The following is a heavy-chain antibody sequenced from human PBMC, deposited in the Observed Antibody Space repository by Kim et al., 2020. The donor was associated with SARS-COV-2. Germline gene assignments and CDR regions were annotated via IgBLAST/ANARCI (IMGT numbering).Heavy chain of an antibody. CDR1: GDSVPSNRAA. V-gene: IGHV6-1*01. CDR3: AREPDDSGMDA. Sequence: SQTLSLTCAISGDSVPSNRAAWNWFRQSPSRGLEWLGRTYYRSKWNNDYSGYVKSRITIDPDTSKNQFSLQLNSVSPEDTAVYYCAREPDDSGMDAWRQG. CDR2: TYYRSKWNN. J-gene: IGHJ6*02.